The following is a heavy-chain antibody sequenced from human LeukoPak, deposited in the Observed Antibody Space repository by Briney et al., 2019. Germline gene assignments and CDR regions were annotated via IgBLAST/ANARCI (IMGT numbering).Heavy chain of an antibody. Sequence: GGSLRLSCAASGFTFSSYGMHWVRQAPGKGLEWVAVIYPDGSTFYADSVKGRFTISRDNSKNTLYLQMYSLRGEDTAVYYCASPDHGGNYGYWGQGSLVTVSS. V-gene: IGHV3-NL1*01. CDR1: GFTFSSYG. CDR2: IYPDGST. CDR3: ASPDHGGNYGY. D-gene: IGHD4-23*01. J-gene: IGHJ4*02.